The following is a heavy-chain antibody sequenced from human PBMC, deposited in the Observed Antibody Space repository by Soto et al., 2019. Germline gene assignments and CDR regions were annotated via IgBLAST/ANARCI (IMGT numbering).Heavy chain of an antibody. Sequence: QLQLQESGPGLVKASETLSLTCTVSGGSITRNNHFWGWIRQSPGKGLEWIGSIQYGGTTNYNPPLKSRVIMSAETSKNQFSLMMTSVTAADTAVYYCARLGSSGWYQGSYFDYWGQGTRVTVSS. J-gene: IGHJ4*02. CDR1: GGSITRNNHF. CDR3: ARLGSSGWYQGSYFDY. D-gene: IGHD6-19*01. CDR2: IQYGGTT. V-gene: IGHV4-39*01.